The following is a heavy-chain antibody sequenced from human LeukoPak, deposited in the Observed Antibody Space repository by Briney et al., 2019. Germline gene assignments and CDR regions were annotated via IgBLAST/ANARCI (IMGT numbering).Heavy chain of an antibody. CDR2: ISSSGTTT. J-gene: IGHJ4*02. CDR1: GFIFSVYE. CDR3: TTLPVASNFDY. Sequence: PGGSLRLSCAASGFIFSVYEMHWVRQAPGKGLEWISDISSSGTTTYYADSVKGRFTISRDNAKNSLYLQMNSLRAEDTAVYYCTTLPVASNFDYWGQGTLVTVSS. V-gene: IGHV3-48*03. D-gene: IGHD6-19*01.